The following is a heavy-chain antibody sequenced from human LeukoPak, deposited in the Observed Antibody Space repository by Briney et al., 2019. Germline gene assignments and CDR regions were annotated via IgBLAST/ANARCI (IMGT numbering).Heavy chain of an antibody. Sequence: SETLSLTCTVSGGSISSYYWSWIRQPPGKGLEWIGYIYYSGSTNYNPSLKSRVTISVDTSKNQFSLKLSPVTAADTAVYYCARDLYSSSWHESHWFDPWGQGTLVTVSS. D-gene: IGHD6-13*01. V-gene: IGHV4-59*01. CDR1: GGSISSYY. J-gene: IGHJ5*02. CDR2: IYYSGST. CDR3: ARDLYSSSWHESHWFDP.